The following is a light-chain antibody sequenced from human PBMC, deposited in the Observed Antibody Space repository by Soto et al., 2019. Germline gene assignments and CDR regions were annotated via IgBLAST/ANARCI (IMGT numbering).Light chain of an antibody. CDR3: QQYGSSSYT. Sequence: EIVLTQSPGTLSLSPGEGATLSCRTSQSFSSSYLAWYQQKPGQAPRLLIYGDPSRAAGIPDRFSGSGSGTDFTLTISSLEPEDFAVYYCQQYGSSSYTFGQGTKLEIK. V-gene: IGKV3-20*01. J-gene: IGKJ2*01. CDR2: GDP. CDR1: QSFSSSY.